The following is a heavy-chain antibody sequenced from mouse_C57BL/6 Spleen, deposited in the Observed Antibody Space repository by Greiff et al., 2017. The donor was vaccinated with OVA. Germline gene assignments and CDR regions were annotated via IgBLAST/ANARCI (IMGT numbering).Heavy chain of an antibody. CDR1: GFTFSSYA. V-gene: IGHV5-4*01. J-gene: IGHJ3*01. Sequence: DVMLVESGGGLVKPGGSLKLSCAASGFTFSSYAMSWVRQTPEKRLEWVATISDGGSYTYYPDNVKGRFTISRDNAKNNLYLQMSHLKSEDTAMYYCARDRGLREGFAYWGQGTLVTVSA. CDR2: ISDGGSYT. CDR3: ARDRGLREGFAY. D-gene: IGHD2-2*01.